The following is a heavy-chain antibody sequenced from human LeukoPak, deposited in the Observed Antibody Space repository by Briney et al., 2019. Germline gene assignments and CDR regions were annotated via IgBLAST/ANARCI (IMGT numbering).Heavy chain of an antibody. CDR2: ISAYNGNT. CDR3: ARDLRGYSYSYSDY. Sequence: GASVKVSFKASGYTFTSYGISWVRQAPGQGLEWMGWISAYNGNTNYAQKLQGRVTMTTDTSTSTAYMELRGLKSDDTAVYYCARDLRGYSYSYSDYWGQGTLVTVSS. V-gene: IGHV1-18*01. CDR1: GYTFTSYG. D-gene: IGHD5-18*01. J-gene: IGHJ4*02.